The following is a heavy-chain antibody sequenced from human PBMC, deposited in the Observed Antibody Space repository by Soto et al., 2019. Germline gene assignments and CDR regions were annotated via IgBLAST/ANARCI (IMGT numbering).Heavy chain of an antibody. V-gene: IGHV4-34*01. D-gene: IGHD1-26*01. CDR3: ARVGDGYYDAFDI. Sequence: PSETLSLTCAVYGGSLSGYYWTWIRQPPGKGLEWIGEISHGGSTNYNPSLKSRVTISVDTSKNQFSLKMSSVTAADTAVYYCARVGDGYYDAFDIWGQGTMVTVSS. CDR2: ISHGGST. J-gene: IGHJ3*02. CDR1: GGSLSGYY.